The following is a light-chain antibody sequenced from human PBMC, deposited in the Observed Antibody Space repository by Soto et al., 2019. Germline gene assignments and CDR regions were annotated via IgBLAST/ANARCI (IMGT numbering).Light chain of an antibody. J-gene: IGLJ1*01. V-gene: IGLV2-8*01. CDR1: SSDVGGYNY. CDR2: EVS. CDR3: SSYAGSNTYV. Sequence: QSVLPQPASESGSPGQPVNISCTGTSSDVGGYNYVSWYQQHPGKAPKLMIYEVSKRPSGVPDRFSGSKSGNTASLTVSGLQTQDEAAYYCSSYAGSNTYVFGTWLNDAV.